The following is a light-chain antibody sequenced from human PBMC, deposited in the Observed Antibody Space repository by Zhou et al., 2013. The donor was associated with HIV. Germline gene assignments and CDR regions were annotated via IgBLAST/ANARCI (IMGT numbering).Light chain of an antibody. V-gene: IGKV3-15*01. CDR1: QSVSSN. Sequence: EIVMTQSPATLSVSPGARATLSCRASQSVSSNLAWYQQTPGQAPRLLIYGASTRATGIPARFSGSGSGTQFTVTISSLQSEDSAVYYCQQYNDWPLTFGGGPRWRSN. CDR2: GAS. J-gene: IGKJ4*01. CDR3: QQYNDWPLT.